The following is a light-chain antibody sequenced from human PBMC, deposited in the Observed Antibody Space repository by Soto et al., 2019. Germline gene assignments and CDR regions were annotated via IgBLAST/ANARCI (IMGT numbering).Light chain of an antibody. Sequence: IVLTQSPDTLSLSPGERATLSCRASQSIRSERLAWYQQKPGQAPRLVIFGASNRASGMPERFSGSGSGTDFTLTIARLEPEDFAVYYCQEYDGAPITFGLGTRLEIK. CDR2: GAS. J-gene: IGKJ5*01. V-gene: IGKV3-20*01. CDR1: QSIRSER. CDR3: QEYDGAPIT.